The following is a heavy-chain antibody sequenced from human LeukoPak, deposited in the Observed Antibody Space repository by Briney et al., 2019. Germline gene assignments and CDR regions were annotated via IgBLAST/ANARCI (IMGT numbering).Heavy chain of an antibody. CDR2: IYYIGTT. J-gene: IGHJ4*02. CDR3: ARDRGSSWYDY. V-gene: IGHV4-59*01. CDR1: GASISSYY. D-gene: IGHD6-13*01. Sequence: PSETLSLTCTVSGASISSYYWTWIRQPPGKGLEWIGYIYYIGTTNYNPSLTSRVTISVDTSKNQFSLKLSSVIAADTAVYYCARDRGSSWYDYWGQGTLVTVSS.